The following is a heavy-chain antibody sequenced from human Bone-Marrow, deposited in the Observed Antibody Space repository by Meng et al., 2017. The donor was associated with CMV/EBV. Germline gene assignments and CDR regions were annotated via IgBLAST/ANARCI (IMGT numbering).Heavy chain of an antibody. CDR1: GFTVSSNY. V-gene: IGHV3-30-3*01. D-gene: IGHD3-16*01. J-gene: IGHJ4*02. CDR2: ISNDGSNK. Sequence: GESLKISCAASGFTVSSNYMSWVRQAPGKGLEWVAVISNDGSNKYYGDSVKGRFTISRDNSKNTLYLQMNSLRAEDTAVYYCARDWRGGVPTDWGQGTLVTVSS. CDR3: ARDWRGGVPTD.